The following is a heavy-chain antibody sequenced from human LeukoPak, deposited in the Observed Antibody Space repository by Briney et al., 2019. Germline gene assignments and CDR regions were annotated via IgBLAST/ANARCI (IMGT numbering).Heavy chain of an antibody. Sequence: GGSLRLSCAASGFTFSHYAMHWVRQAPGKGLEWVAVKSYDGSNEYYGDPVKGRFTISRDNSKNTLYLQMNSLRPEDTAVYFCAKRSAFDYSDDGFYFDSWGQGTLVTVSS. CDR1: GFTFSHYA. D-gene: IGHD1-26*01. J-gene: IGHJ4*02. V-gene: IGHV3-30*18. CDR3: AKRSAFDYSDDGFYFDS. CDR2: KSYDGSNE.